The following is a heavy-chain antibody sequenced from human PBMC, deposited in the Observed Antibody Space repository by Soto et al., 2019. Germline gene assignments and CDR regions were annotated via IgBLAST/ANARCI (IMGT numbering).Heavy chain of an antibody. CDR3: AKESEEGIAAAGTLGY. Sequence: PGGSLRLSCAASGFTVSSNYMSWVRQAPGKGLEWVSVIYSGGSTYYADSVKGRFTISRDNSKNTLYLQMNSLRAEDTAVYYCAKESEEGIAAAGTLGYWGQGTLVTVS. D-gene: IGHD6-13*01. V-gene: IGHV3-66*01. CDR1: GFTVSSNY. CDR2: IYSGGST. J-gene: IGHJ4*02.